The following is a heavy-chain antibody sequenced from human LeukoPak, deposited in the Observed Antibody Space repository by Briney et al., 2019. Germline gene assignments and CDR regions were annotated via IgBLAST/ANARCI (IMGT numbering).Heavy chain of an antibody. V-gene: IGHV3-7*03. CDR3: ARDAGRSGYDIFDY. J-gene: IGHJ4*02. D-gene: IGHD5-12*01. Sequence: GGSLRLSCAAYGFTFSTYWMTWVRQAPGKGLEWVASIKQDGSEKLYVDSVRGRFTTSRDNAKNSVYLQMNSLRAEDTAVYYCARDAGRSGYDIFDYWGQGTLVTVSS. CDR2: IKQDGSEK. CDR1: GFTFSTYW.